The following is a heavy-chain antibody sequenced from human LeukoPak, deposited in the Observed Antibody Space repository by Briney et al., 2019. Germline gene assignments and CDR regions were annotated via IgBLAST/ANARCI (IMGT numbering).Heavy chain of an antibody. Sequence: SETLSLTCTVSGGSISSSSYYWGWIRQPPGKGLEWIGSIYYSGSTYYNPSLKSRVTISVDTPKNQFSLKLSSVTAADTAVYYSARGWWGFRAIWPFDPWGQGTLVTVSS. CDR3: ARGWWGFRAIWPFDP. D-gene: IGHD2-15*01. J-gene: IGHJ5*02. CDR1: GGSISSSSYY. V-gene: IGHV4-39*07. CDR2: IYYSGST.